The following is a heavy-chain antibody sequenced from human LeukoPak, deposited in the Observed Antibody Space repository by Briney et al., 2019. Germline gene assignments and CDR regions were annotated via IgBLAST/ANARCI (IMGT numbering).Heavy chain of an antibody. V-gene: IGHV3-30*02. CDR3: AKKTIVGATVDAFDI. CDR2: IRYDGFNK. D-gene: IGHD1-26*01. J-gene: IGHJ3*02. CDR1: GFTFSNYG. Sequence: PGGSLRLSCAASGFTFSNYGMHWVRQAPGKGLEWVASIRYDGFNKYCADSLKGRFTISRDNSKNTLYLQMNSLRAEDTAVYYCAKKTIVGATVDAFDIWGQGTMVIVSS.